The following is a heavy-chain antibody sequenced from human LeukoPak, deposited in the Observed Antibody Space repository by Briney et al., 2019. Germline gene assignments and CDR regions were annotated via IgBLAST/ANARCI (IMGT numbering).Heavy chain of an antibody. CDR3: ARVSITMIVVVTAADY. CDR2: ISAYNGNT. D-gene: IGHD3-22*01. Sequence: ASVKVSCKASGYTFTSYGISWVRQAPGQGLEWMGGISAYNGNTNYAQKLQGRVTMTTDTSTSTAYMELRSLRSDDTAVYYCARVSITMIVVVTAADYWGQGTLVTVSS. CDR1: GYTFTSYG. V-gene: IGHV1-18*01. J-gene: IGHJ4*02.